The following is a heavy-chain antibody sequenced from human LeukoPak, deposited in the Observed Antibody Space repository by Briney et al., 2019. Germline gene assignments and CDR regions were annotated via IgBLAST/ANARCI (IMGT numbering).Heavy chain of an antibody. CDR3: ARIAVAGKGDFDY. J-gene: IGHJ4*02. Sequence: GGSPRLSCAASGFTFSSYGMHWVRQAPGKGLEWVAVIWYDGSNKYYADSVKGRFTISRDNSKNTLYLQMNSLRAEDTAVYYCARIAVAGKGDFDYWGQGTLVTVSS. CDR1: GFTFSSYG. CDR2: IWYDGSNK. D-gene: IGHD6-19*01. V-gene: IGHV3-33*01.